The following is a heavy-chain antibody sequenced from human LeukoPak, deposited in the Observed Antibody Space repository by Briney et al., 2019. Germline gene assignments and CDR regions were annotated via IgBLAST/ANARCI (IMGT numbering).Heavy chain of an antibody. CDR3: ARILSSLAAGDGYDY. J-gene: IGHJ4*02. Sequence: GGSLRLSCAASGFTFSSYWMSWVRQAPGKGLEWVANMKQDGSEKYYVDSVTGRFTISRDNAKNSLYLQMNSLRAEDTAVYYCARILSSLAAGDGYDYWGQGTLVTVSS. CDR1: GFTFSSYW. D-gene: IGHD6-13*01. CDR2: MKQDGSEK. V-gene: IGHV3-7*01.